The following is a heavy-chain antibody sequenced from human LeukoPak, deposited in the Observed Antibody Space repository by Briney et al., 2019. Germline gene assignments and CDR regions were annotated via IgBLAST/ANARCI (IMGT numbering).Heavy chain of an antibody. CDR2: IYYTRNT. Sequence: SETLSLTCSVSGDPIGSGPYYWSWIRQSPGKGLEWIGTIYYTRNTYYNSSLKSRVTISIDTSKNQFSLKLSSVTAADTAIYYCARRDNSDSSGYFDHWGQGTLVTVSS. CDR3: ARRDNSDSSGYFDH. CDR1: GDPIGSGPYY. V-gene: IGHV4-39*01. D-gene: IGHD3-22*01. J-gene: IGHJ4*02.